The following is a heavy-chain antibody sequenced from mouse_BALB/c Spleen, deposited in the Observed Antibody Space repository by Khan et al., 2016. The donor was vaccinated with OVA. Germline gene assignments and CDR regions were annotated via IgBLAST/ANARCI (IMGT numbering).Heavy chain of an antibody. CDR1: GYTFTSYW. CDR2: INPSTGYT. CDR3: AASILFYYSMDY. J-gene: IGHJ4*01. Sequence: MQLQESGAELAKPGASVKMSCKASGYTFTSYWMHWVKQRPGQGLEWIGYINPSTGYTEYNQKFKDKATLTTDKSSSTAYMQLSSLTSEDSAVYYCAASILFYYSMDYWGQGTSVTVSS. D-gene: IGHD6-1*01. V-gene: IGHV1-7*01.